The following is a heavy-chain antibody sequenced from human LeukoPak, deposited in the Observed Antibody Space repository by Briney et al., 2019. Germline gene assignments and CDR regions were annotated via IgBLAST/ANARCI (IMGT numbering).Heavy chain of an antibody. V-gene: IGHV4-34*01. CDR3: AKLGKAARFHLFPYYFDY. Sequence: SSETLSLTCAVYGGSFSGYYWSWIRQPPGKGLEWIGEINHSGSTNYNPSLKSRVTISVDTSKNQFSLKLSSVTAADTAVYYCAKLGKAARFHLFPYYFDYWGQGTLVTVSS. CDR1: GGSFSGYY. J-gene: IGHJ4*02. D-gene: IGHD6-6*01. CDR2: INHSGST.